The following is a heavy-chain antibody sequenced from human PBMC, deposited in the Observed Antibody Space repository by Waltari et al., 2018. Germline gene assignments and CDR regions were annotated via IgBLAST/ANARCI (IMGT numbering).Heavy chain of an antibody. V-gene: IGHV4-34*01. CDR1: GGSFSGDY. Sequence: QVQLQQWGAGLLKPSETLSLTCAVYGGSFSGDYWSWIRPPPGKGLEWIGEINHSGSTNYSPSLKSRVTKSVDTSKNQFSLKLSSVTAADTAVYYCARGVDVLRLLDWGQGTLVTVPS. CDR2: INHSGST. J-gene: IGHJ4*02. D-gene: IGHD3-9*01. CDR3: ARGVDVLRLLD.